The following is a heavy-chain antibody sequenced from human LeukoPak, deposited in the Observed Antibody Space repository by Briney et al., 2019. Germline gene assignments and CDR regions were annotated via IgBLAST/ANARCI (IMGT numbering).Heavy chain of an antibody. CDR1: GGTFSSYT. CDR2: IIPILGIA. J-gene: IGHJ4*02. V-gene: IGHV1-69*02. Sequence: SVKVSCKASGGTFSSYTISWVRQAPRQGLEWMGRIIPILGIANYAQKFQGRVTITADKSTSTAYMELSSLRSEDTAVYYCARYQYYYDSSGYPVDYWGQGTLVTVSS. D-gene: IGHD3-22*01. CDR3: ARYQYYYDSSGYPVDY.